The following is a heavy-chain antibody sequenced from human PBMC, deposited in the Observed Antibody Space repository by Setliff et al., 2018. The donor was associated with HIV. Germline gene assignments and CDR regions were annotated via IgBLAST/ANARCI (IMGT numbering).Heavy chain of an antibody. CDR1: GGSITSSTYY. J-gene: IGHJ5*02. D-gene: IGHD2-15*01. CDR3: ARVSRLHPFDP. CDR2: VHYTGNT. Sequence: SETLSLTCTVSGGSITSSTYYWGWIRQPPGKGLEWIGTVHYTGNTYHNPSLKSRVTISVEVSKNQFSLKLTSVTAADTAFYYCARVSRLHPFDPWGQGVLVTVSS. V-gene: IGHV4-39*07.